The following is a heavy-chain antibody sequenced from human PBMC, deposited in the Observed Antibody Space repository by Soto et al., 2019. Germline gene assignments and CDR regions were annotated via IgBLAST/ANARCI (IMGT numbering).Heavy chain of an antibody. CDR1: GFTFSSYA. D-gene: IGHD6-6*01. CDR2: ISSNGGST. J-gene: IGHJ6*02. Sequence: PGGSLRLSCAASGFTFSSYAMHWVRQAPGKGLEYVSAISSNGGSTYYANSVKGRFTISRDNSKNTLYLQMGSLRAEDTAMYYCARRGAARPDYYYGMDVWGQGTTVTVSS. CDR3: ARRGAARPDYYYGMDV. V-gene: IGHV3-64*01.